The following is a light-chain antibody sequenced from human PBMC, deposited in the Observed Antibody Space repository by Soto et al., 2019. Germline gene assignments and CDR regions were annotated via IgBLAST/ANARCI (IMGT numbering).Light chain of an antibody. Sequence: QSALTQPASVSGSPGQSITMSCSGTSEDVGGYNYVSWYQHHPGKAPKLLIYEVTNRPSGLSDRLSGSKSGNTASLTISGLQAEDEADYYCSSYTSSNTLVFGTGTKLTVL. J-gene: IGLJ1*01. CDR1: SEDVGGYNY. CDR3: SSYTSSNTLV. V-gene: IGLV2-14*01. CDR2: EVT.